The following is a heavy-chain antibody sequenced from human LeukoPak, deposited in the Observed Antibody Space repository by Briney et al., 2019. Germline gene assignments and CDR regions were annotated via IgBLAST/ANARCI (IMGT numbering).Heavy chain of an antibody. CDR3: AKDRNDCSGGSSPTHYYYYYMDV. Sequence: GGSLRLSCAASGFTFSSYGMHWVRQAPGKGLEWVAFIRYDGSNKYYADSVKGRFTISRDNSKNTLYLQMNSLRAEDTAVYYCAKDRNDCSGGSSPTHYYYYYMDVWGKGTTVTVSS. D-gene: IGHD2-15*01. V-gene: IGHV3-30*02. CDR1: GFTFSSYG. CDR2: IRYDGSNK. J-gene: IGHJ6*03.